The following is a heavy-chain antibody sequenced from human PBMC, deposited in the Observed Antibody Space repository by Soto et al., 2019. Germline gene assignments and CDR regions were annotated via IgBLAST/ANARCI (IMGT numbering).Heavy chain of an antibody. Sequence: LRLSCAASGFMFSNYVMHWVRQAPVKGLEWVALIYFDGSFENYADSVNGRFTISRDNSKSTLWLQMNSLRVEDTVVYFCAKSGGGGYDSNTDYSGGLLMGPSWGQGTLVTVSS. CDR2: IYFDGSFE. J-gene: IGHJ4*02. CDR3: AKSGGGGYDSNTDYSGGLLMGPS. V-gene: IGHV3-33*06. D-gene: IGHD3-22*01. CDR1: GFMFSNYV.